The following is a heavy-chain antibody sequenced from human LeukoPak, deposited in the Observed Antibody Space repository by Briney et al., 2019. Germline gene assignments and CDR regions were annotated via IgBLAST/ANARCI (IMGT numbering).Heavy chain of an antibody. J-gene: IGHJ4*02. CDR2: INHSGST. D-gene: IGHD3-22*01. Sequence: SETLSLTCAVYGGSFSGYYWSWIRQPPGKGLEWIGEINHSGSTNYNPSLKSRVTISVDTSKNQFSLKLTSVTAADTAVYYCASDSFYDSGGYFYYWGPGTLVTVSS. CDR1: GGSFSGYY. V-gene: IGHV4-34*01. CDR3: ASDSFYDSGGYFYY.